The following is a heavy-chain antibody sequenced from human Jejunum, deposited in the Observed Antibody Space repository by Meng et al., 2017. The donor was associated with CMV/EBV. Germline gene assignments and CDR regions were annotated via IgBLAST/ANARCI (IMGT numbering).Heavy chain of an antibody. CDR2: ISSNSGSI. D-gene: IGHD6-6*01. J-gene: IGHJ6*02. CDR3: AKVDSSSYYYYYGMDV. CDR1: FDDYA. V-gene: IGHV3-9*01. Sequence: FDDYAMHWVRQAPGKGLEWVSGISSNSGSIGYADSVKGRFTISRDNAKNSLYLQMNSLRAEDTALYYCAKVDSSSYYYYYGMDVWGQGTTVTVSS.